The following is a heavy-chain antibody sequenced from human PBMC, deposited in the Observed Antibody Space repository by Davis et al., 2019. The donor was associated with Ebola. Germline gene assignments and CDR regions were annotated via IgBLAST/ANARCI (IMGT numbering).Heavy chain of an antibody. D-gene: IGHD2-15*01. CDR1: GFTFSGSA. Sequence: GGSLRLSCAASGFTFSGSAMHWVRQASGKGLEWVGRIRSRANSYAIAYAASVKGRFTISRDDSKNTAYLQMNSLKTEDTAVYYCSISGCSGGSCYGDYWGQGTLVTVSS. J-gene: IGHJ4*02. CDR2: IRSRANSYAI. CDR3: SISGCSGGSCYGDY. V-gene: IGHV3-73*01.